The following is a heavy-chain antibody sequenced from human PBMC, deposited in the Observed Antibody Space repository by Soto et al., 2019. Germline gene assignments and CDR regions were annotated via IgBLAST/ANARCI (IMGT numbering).Heavy chain of an antibody. J-gene: IGHJ4*02. D-gene: IGHD4-4*01. CDR1: GFTVSSNY. V-gene: IGHV3-53*02. CDR3: SRDGTVAPLGY. Sequence: EVQLVETGGGLIQPGGSLRLSCAASGFTVSSNYMSWVRQAPGKGLEWVSVIYSGGSTYYADSVKGRFTISRDNSKNTLYLQMNSLRAEDTSVYYCSRDGTVAPLGYWGQGTLVTVYS. CDR2: IYSGGST.